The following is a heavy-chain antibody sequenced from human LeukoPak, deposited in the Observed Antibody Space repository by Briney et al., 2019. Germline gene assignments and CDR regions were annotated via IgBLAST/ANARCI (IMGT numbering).Heavy chain of an antibody. Sequence: SETLSLTCTVSGGCISSSSSYWDWIRQPPGKGLEWIGSIYYSGSTYYNPSLKSRVTISVDTSKNQFSLKLSSVTAADTAVYYCAIRACSGGSCSYDYWGQGTLVTVSS. CDR1: GGCISSSSSY. CDR3: AIRACSGGSCSYDY. V-gene: IGHV4-39*07. D-gene: IGHD2-15*01. CDR2: IYYSGST. J-gene: IGHJ4*02.